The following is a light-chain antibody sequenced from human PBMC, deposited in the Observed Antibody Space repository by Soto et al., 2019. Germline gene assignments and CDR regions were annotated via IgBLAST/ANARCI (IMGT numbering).Light chain of an antibody. Sequence: QSALTQPASVSGSPGQSITISCTGTSSDVGSYNLVSWYQQHPGKAPKLMIYEVSKRPSGVSNRFSGSKSGNTASLTISGLQAEDEADYYCCSYAGSSPLNWVFGGGTQLTV. CDR3: CSYAGSSPLNWV. CDR1: SSDVGSYNL. V-gene: IGLV2-23*02. J-gene: IGLJ3*02. CDR2: EVS.